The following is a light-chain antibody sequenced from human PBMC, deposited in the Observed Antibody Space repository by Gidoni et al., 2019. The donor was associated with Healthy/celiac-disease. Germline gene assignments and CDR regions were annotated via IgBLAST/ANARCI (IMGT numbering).Light chain of an antibody. CDR3: QQRSNWPWT. V-gene: IGKV3-11*01. CDR1: QSVSSY. CDR2: DAS. J-gene: IGKJ1*01. Sequence: IVLTQSPATLSLSPGERATLSCRASQSVSSYLAWYQHKPGQAPRLLIHDASNRATGIPARFSGSGSGTDFTLTISSLEPEDFAVYYCQQRSNWPWTFGQGTKVEIK.